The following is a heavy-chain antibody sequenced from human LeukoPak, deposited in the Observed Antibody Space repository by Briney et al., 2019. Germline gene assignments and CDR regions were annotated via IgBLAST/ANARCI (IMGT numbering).Heavy chain of an antibody. CDR2: ISSSGSYM. CDR1: GFTFSSYT. D-gene: IGHD2-2*01. Sequence: KPGGSLRLSCVVSGFTFSSYTMNWVRQALGRGLEWVSSISSSGSYMFYADSVKGRFTISRDNAKNSLYLQMNSLRAEDTAVYYCAREWGPAAMAHTLNWGQGTLVTVSS. V-gene: IGHV3-21*01. J-gene: IGHJ4*02. CDR3: AREWGPAAMAHTLN.